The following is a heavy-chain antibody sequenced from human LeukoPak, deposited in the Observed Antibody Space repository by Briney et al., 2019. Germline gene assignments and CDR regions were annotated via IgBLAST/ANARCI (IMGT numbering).Heavy chain of an antibody. CDR2: IGTAGDT. CDR3: ASSPAYSSSWYAIDN. D-gene: IGHD6-13*01. J-gene: IGHJ4*02. Sequence: GGSLRLSCAASGFTFSNYDMHWVRQAAGRGLEWVSGIGTAGDTYYPASVKGRFTISRENAKSSLYLQINSLSAGDTAVYYCASSPAYSSSWYAIDNWGQGTLVTVSS. V-gene: IGHV3-13*01. CDR1: GFTFSNYD.